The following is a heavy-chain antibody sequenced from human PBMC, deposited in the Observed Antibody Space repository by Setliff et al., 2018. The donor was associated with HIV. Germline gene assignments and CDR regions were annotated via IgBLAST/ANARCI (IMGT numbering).Heavy chain of an antibody. V-gene: IGHV2-70*16. CDR3: AREGYAFDL. D-gene: IGHD1-1*01. CDR1: GGSISSRY. CDR2: IDWDDDK. Sequence: TLSLTCTVSGGSISSRYWSWIRQPPGKALGWLARIDWDDDKFYSTSLKTRLTISKDTSKNQVVLTMTNMDPVDTATYYCAREGYAFDLWGRGTLVTVSS. J-gene: IGHJ2*01.